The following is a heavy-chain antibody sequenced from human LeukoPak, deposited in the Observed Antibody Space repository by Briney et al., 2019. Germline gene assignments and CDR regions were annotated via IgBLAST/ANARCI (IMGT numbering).Heavy chain of an antibody. CDR2: IYPSGNT. Sequence: SETLSLTCAVSGASISSGGSSWSWIRQPPGKGLEWIGYIYPSGNTYYNPSLKSRAPISLDKSKTQFSLKLSSVTAADTAVYYGARGLKRWLQLGGAGGSDPWGQGTLVTVSS. CDR3: ARGLKRWLQLGGAGGSDP. D-gene: IGHD5-24*01. CDR1: GASISSGGSS. V-gene: IGHV4-30-2*01. J-gene: IGHJ5*02.